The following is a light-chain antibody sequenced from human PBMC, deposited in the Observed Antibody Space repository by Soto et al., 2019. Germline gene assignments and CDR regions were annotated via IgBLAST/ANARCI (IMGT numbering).Light chain of an antibody. CDR2: EVS. V-gene: IGLV2-8*01. J-gene: IGLJ1*01. CDR1: SSDVGGYNY. CDR3: NSYAGSNNFL. Sequence: QSALTQPPSASGSPGQSVTISCTGTSSDVGGYNYVSWYQQHPGKAPKLMIYEVSKRPSGVPDRFSSSKSGNTASLTVSGLQAEDEADYYCNSYAGSNNFLFGTGTKLTVL.